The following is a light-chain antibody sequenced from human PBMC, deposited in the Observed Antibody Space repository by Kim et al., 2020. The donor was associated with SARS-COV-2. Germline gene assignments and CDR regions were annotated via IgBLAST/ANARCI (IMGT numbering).Light chain of an antibody. V-gene: IGLV2-14*04. J-gene: IGLJ1*01. Sequence: GQSITISCTGSRSDIGGYKYVSWYQQRPGKAPKLMIYDVSERPSGVSNRFSGAKSGNTAALTISGLQAEDEADYYCSSCTSSSTYVFGTGTKVTVL. CDR2: DVS. CDR1: RSDIGGYKY. CDR3: SSCTSSSTYV.